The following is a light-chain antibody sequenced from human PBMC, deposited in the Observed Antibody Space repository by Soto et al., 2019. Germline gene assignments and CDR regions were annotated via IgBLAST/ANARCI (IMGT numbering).Light chain of an antibody. CDR3: QHYVERSPIT. J-gene: IGKJ5*01. Sequence: IVMTQSPATLSVSPGERATLSCRAGQTIYSNVAWYQQRPGQAPRLLISGASSRATGIPDRFSGSGSGTDFTLTIGRLEPEDFALYYCQHYVERSPITFGQGTRLEIK. CDR1: QTIYSN. V-gene: IGKV3-20*01. CDR2: GAS.